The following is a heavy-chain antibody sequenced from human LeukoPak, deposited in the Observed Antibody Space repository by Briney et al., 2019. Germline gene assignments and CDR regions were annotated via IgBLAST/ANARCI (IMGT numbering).Heavy chain of an antibody. V-gene: IGHV3-7*03. CDR2: INQDGTDK. Sequence: GGSLRLSCAGSGIIFSCCWMSWVRQAPGEGLEWVASINQDGTDKRHADSVKGRFTISRDNDKNSVYLQVNSLRAEDTAVYYRATLKDSVTIFDNWGQGTLVTVSS. CDR1: GIIFSCCW. CDR3: ATLKDSVTIFDN. J-gene: IGHJ4*02. D-gene: IGHD4-17*01.